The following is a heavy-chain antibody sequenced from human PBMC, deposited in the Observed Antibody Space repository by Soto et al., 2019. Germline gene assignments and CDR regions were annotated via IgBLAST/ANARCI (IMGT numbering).Heavy chain of an antibody. V-gene: IGHV5-10-1*01. Sequence: GAYLKISCKGSGYSFAGYWISWVRQKPGKGLEWMGRIDPSDSQTYYSPSFRGHVTISVTKSITTVFLQWSSLRASDTAMYYCARQIYDSDTGPNFQYYFDSLGPGAPVTVSS. CDR2: IDPSDSQT. J-gene: IGHJ4*02. D-gene: IGHD3-22*01. CDR3: ARQIYDSDTGPNFQYYFDS. CDR1: GYSFAGYW.